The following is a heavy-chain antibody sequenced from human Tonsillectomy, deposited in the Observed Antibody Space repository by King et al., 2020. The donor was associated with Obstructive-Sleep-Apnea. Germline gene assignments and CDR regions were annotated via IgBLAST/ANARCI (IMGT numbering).Heavy chain of an antibody. CDR2: ISSSSSYI. Sequence: VQLVESGGGLVKPGGSLRLSCAASGFTFSSYSMNWVRQAPGKGLEWVSSISSSSSYIYYADSIKGRFTISRDNAKNSLYLQMNSLRAEETAVYYCARDTSGYSGEGYYFDYWGQGTLVTVSS. V-gene: IGHV3-21*01. J-gene: IGHJ4*02. D-gene: IGHD5-12*01. CDR1: GFTFSSYS. CDR3: ARDTSGYSGEGYYFDY.